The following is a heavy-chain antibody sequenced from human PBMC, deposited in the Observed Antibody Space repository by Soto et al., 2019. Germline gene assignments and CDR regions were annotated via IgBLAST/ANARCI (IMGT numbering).Heavy chain of an antibody. J-gene: IGHJ3*02. D-gene: IGHD3-3*01. Sequence: SETLSLTCTVSGGSISSGGYYWCWIRQHPGKGLEWFGYIYYSGSTYYNPSLKSRVTISVDTSKNQFSLKLSSVTAADTAVYYCASFWYAIFGVVPRHGGNAFDIWGQGTMVTVSS. CDR1: GGSISSGGYY. CDR2: IYYSGST. CDR3: ASFWYAIFGVVPRHGGNAFDI. V-gene: IGHV4-31*03.